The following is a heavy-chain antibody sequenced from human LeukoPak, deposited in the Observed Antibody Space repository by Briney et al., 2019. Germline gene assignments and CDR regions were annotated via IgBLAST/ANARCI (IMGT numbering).Heavy chain of an antibody. CDR1: GGSISSYY. D-gene: IGHD6-13*01. J-gene: IGHJ5*02. V-gene: IGHV3-20*04. CDR3: ARNTLYSSRNNWFDP. CDR2: INWNGGST. Sequence: ETLSLTCTVSGGSISSYYWSWIRQPPGKGLEWVSGINWNGGSTGYADSVKGRFTISRDNAKNSLYLQMNSLRAEDTALYYCARNTLYSSRNNWFDPWGQGTLVTVSS.